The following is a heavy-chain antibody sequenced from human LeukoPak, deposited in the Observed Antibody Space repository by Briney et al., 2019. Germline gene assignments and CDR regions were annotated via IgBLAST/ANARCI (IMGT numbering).Heavy chain of an antibody. Sequence: SETLSLTCTVSGGSISSSSYYWGWIRQPPGKGLEWIGSIYYSGSTYYNPSLKSRVTISVDTSKNQFSLKLSSVTAADTAVYYCARDYYSGSYYVKGEFDYWGQGTLVTVSS. CDR2: IYYSGST. CDR3: ARDYYSGSYYVKGEFDY. CDR1: GGSISSSSYY. J-gene: IGHJ4*02. D-gene: IGHD1-26*01. V-gene: IGHV4-39*07.